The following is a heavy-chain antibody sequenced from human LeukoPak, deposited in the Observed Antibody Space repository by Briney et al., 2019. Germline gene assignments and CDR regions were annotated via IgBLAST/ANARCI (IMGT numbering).Heavy chain of an antibody. Sequence: SETLSLTCAVYGGSFSGYYWSWLRQPPGKGLEWLGEINHSGSTNYNPSLKSRVTISVDTSKNQFSLKLSSVTAADTAVYYCARVRLLWFGRNWFDPWGQGTLVTVSS. CDR3: ARVRLLWFGRNWFDP. CDR1: GGSFSGYY. D-gene: IGHD3-10*01. V-gene: IGHV4-34*01. J-gene: IGHJ5*02. CDR2: INHSGST.